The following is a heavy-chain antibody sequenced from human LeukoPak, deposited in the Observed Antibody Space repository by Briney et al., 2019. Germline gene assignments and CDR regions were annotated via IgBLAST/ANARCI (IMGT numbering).Heavy chain of an antibody. CDR3: ARERGSGVAGENYFDY. D-gene: IGHD6-19*01. Sequence: PGGSLRLSCAASGFTFSSHEMNWVRQAPGKGLEWVSYIRSSGDIIYYADSVKGRFTISRDNAKNSLYLQMNSLRAEDTAVYYCARERGSGVAGENYFDYWGQGTLVTVSS. V-gene: IGHV3-48*03. J-gene: IGHJ4*02. CDR2: IRSSGDII. CDR1: GFTFSSHE.